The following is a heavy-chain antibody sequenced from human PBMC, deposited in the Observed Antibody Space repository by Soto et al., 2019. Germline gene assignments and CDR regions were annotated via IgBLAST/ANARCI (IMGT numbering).Heavy chain of an antibody. V-gene: IGHV3-30*03. CDR1: GFTFSSYG. J-gene: IGHJ4*02. CDR2: ISKDGNVK. D-gene: IGHD2-8*02. CDR3: TGEVASGY. Sequence: PGGSLRLSCAASGFTFSSYGMHWFRQAPGKGLEWVAVISKDGNVKYYAESVKGRFTISRDNSKNTLYLQMNSLGAEDTAAYYCTGEVASGYWGQRTLVTVSS.